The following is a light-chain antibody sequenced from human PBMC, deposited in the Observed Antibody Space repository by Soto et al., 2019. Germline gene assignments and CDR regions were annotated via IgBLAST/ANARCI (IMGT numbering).Light chain of an antibody. CDR2: SNN. CDR1: STNIGSNT. J-gene: IGLJ1*01. Sequence: QSVRTHPRSASGTPGHRVTISCSGSSTNIGSNTVNWYQQLPGTAPKLLIYSNNQRPSGVPDRFSGSKSGTSASLAISGLQSEDEADYYCAAWDDSLNGPYVFGTGTKVTX. V-gene: IGLV1-44*01. CDR3: AAWDDSLNGPYV.